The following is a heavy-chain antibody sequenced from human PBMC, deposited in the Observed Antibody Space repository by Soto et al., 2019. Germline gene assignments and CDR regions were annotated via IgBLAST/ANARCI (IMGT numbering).Heavy chain of an antibody. Sequence: VQLVESGGGVVQPGRSLRLSCAASGFTFSSYGMHWVRQAPGKGLAWVAVIWYDGSNKYYTDSVKGRFTISRDNSKNTLYLQMNSLRAEDTAVYYCARDTTDFWSGYYFDYWGQGTLVTVSS. D-gene: IGHD3-3*01. CDR3: ARDTTDFWSGYYFDY. V-gene: IGHV3-33*01. J-gene: IGHJ4*02. CDR1: GFTFSSYG. CDR2: IWYDGSNK.